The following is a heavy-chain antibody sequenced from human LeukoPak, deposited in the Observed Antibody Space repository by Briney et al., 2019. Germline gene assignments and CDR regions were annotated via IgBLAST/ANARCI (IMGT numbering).Heavy chain of an antibody. Sequence: PSETLSLTCTVSGASVSSNSYHWSWIRQAPGKGLEWIGHSGNSDYKPSLKSRITISTDTSNNHFSLNLVSVTAADTAVYYCAKDQRWESPHYLDSWGQGTLVTVSS. D-gene: IGHD1-26*01. CDR3: AKDQRWESPHYLDS. V-gene: IGHV4-61*03. J-gene: IGHJ4*02. CDR2: HSGNS. CDR1: GASVSSNSYH.